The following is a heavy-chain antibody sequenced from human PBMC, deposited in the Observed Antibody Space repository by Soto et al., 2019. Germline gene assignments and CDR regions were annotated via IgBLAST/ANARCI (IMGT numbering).Heavy chain of an antibody. CDR1: GFTFSSYA. Sequence: GGSLRLSCAASGFTFSSYAMSWVRQAPGEGLEWVSAISGSGGSTYYADSVKGRFTISRDNSKNTLYLQMNSLRAEDTAVYYCAKDLQGFAHYPWFDPWGQGTLVTVSS. CDR2: ISGSGGST. D-gene: IGHD1-26*01. J-gene: IGHJ5*02. V-gene: IGHV3-23*01. CDR3: AKDLQGFAHYPWFDP.